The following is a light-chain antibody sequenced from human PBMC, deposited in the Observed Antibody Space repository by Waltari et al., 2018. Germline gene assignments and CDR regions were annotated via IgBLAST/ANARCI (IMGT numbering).Light chain of an antibody. CDR3: QSYDSSLTVVV. CDR2: GNR. V-gene: IGLV1-40*01. CDR1: RSNIGTNYV. J-gene: IGLJ3*02. Sequence: QSVLTQSPSVSRAPGQGVTISCTGSRSNIGTNYVHWYQPLPGAAPKLLIYGNRNRPSWCPDRFCVSRSGTSASLAITGLQAEDEADYFCQSYDSSLTVVVFGGRTKLTVL.